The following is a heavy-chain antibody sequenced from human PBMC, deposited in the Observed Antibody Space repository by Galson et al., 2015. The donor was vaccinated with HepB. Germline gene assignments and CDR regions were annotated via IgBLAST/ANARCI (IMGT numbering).Heavy chain of an antibody. CDR3: ARDSLSTYYYYMDV. V-gene: IGHV3-23*01. Sequence: SLRLSCAASGFTFNSYAMSWVRQAPGKGLEWVSAISGSGGGTYYADSVKGRFTISRDNSKNTLYLQMNSLRAEDTAVYYCARDSLSTYYYYMDVWGKGTTVTVSS. D-gene: IGHD4/OR15-4a*01. CDR1: GFTFNSYA. CDR2: ISGSGGGT. J-gene: IGHJ6*03.